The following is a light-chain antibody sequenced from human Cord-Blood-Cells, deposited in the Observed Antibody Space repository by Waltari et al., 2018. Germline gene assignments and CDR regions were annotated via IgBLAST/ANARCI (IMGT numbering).Light chain of an antibody. V-gene: IGLV2-14*01. CDR2: DVS. CDR1: SSDVGGYNY. J-gene: IGLJ2*01. Sequence: QSALTQPASVSGSPGQSITLSCTGTSSDVGGYNYVSWYQPHPGKAPKLMIYDVSTRPSVVSKRYAGSKLGNTASLTISGLRAEDEADYYCSSYTSSSTVVFGGGTKLTVL. CDR3: SSYTSSSTVV.